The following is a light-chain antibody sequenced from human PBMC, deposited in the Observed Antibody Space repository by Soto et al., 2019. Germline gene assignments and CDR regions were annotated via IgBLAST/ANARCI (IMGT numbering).Light chain of an antibody. CDR1: QSVSSN. V-gene: IGKV3-15*01. Sequence: IVMTQSPATLSVSPGERDALSCRASQSVSSNLAWYQQKPGQAPRLLIYGASTRATCIPARFSGSGSWTEFTLTISSLQSEDFAVYYCQQYNNWPTGTFGQGTKVDIK. CDR2: GAS. CDR3: QQYNNWPTGT. J-gene: IGKJ1*01.